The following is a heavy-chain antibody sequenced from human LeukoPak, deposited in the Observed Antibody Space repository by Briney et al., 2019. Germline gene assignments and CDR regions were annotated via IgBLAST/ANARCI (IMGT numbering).Heavy chain of an antibody. J-gene: IGHJ6*03. CDR2: IHTRRSP. CDR1: GGSCSSYY. D-gene: IGHD1-26*01. Sequence: PSETLSLTCSVAGGSCSSYYWGWSWPPAGKGLVWVGCIHTRRSPNHNPFIKSRVTMSVDTSKNQFSLKLSSAPAADTAVYYCAREGWGGSYSYYYYMAVWGKGTPVTVS. CDR3: AREGWGGSYSYYYYMAV. V-gene: IGHV4-4*07.